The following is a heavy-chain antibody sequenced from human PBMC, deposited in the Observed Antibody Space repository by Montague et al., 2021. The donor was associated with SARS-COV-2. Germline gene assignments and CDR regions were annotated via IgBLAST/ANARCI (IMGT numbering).Heavy chain of an antibody. D-gene: IGHD4-23*01. CDR1: GFSLSTSGEG. J-gene: IGHJ4*02. CDR2: IFWDDDK. CDR3: AHKVKWELYYFDY. V-gene: IGHV2-5*02. Sequence: VKTTQTLTLTCTVSGFSLSTSGEGVGWIRQPPGKALEWLALIFWDDDKRYSPSLKNRVTITKDTSKNQVVLRMTNMDPLDTATYYCAHKVKWELYYFDYWGQGTLVTVSS.